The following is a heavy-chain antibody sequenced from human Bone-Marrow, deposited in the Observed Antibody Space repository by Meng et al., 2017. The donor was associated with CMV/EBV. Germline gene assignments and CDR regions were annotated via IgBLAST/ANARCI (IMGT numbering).Heavy chain of an antibody. CDR3: ARDLPLFTDIVVVPAANDAFDI. Sequence: GGSLRLSCAASGFTFSSYSMNWVRQAPGKGLEWVSSISSSSSYIYYADSVKGRFTISRDNAKNSLYLQMNSLRAEDTAVYYCARDLPLFTDIVVVPAANDAFDIWGQGTRVTGSS. CDR2: ISSSSSYI. D-gene: IGHD2-2*01. V-gene: IGHV3-21*01. CDR1: GFTFSSYS. J-gene: IGHJ3*02.